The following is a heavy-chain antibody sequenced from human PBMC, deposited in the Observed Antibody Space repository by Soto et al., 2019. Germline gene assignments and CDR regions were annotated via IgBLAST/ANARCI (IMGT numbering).Heavy chain of an antibody. CDR2: INHRGSA. CDR1: GASVSSTYW. CDR3: AIYNAASGTYYFDF. D-gene: IGHD6-13*01. V-gene: IGHV4-4*02. J-gene: IGHJ4*02. Sequence: SETLSLTCAVSGASVSSTYWWSWVRQPPGKGPEWIGEINHRGSANYNPSLKSRVTISVDISKSQFSLRLTSVTAADTAVYYFAIYNAASGTYYFDFWGQGALVTVSS.